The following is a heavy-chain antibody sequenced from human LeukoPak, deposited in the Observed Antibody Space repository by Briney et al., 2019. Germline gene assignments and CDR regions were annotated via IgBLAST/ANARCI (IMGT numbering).Heavy chain of an antibody. CDR1: GFTVSSNY. CDR2: IYSGGST. V-gene: IGHV3-66*01. CDR3: ARARGYSYGGAYY. D-gene: IGHD5-18*01. J-gene: IGHJ4*02. Sequence: PAGGSLRLSCAASGFTVSSNYMSWVRQAPGKGLEWVSVIYSGGSTYYADSVKGRFTISRDNSKNTLYLQMNSLRAEDTAVYYCARARGYSYGGAYYWGQGTLVTVSS.